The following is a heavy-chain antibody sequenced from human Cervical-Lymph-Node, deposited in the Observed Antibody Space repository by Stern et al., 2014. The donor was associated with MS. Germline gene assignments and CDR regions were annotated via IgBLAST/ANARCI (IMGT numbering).Heavy chain of an antibody. Sequence: QLQLQESGSGLVRPSETLSLTCGVSGDSIGSSGYSWTWIRQPPGKGLEWIGYFAHSGGTYYNPYLQSRVSISVDKSTKQLSLKLHSVTAAETAVYYCARAATMTTQDWFDPWGQGTLVTVSS. CDR2: FAHSGGT. D-gene: IGHD4-17*01. V-gene: IGHV4-30-2*01. CDR1: GDSIGSSGYS. CDR3: ARAATMTTQDWFDP. J-gene: IGHJ5*02.